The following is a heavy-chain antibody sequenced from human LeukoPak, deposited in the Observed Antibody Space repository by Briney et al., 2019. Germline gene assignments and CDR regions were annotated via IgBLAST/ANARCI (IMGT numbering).Heavy chain of an antibody. D-gene: IGHD3-10*01. CDR3: ATDSRGVGNAFDI. V-gene: IGHV1-69*06. CDR1: RGTLSSYA. Sequence: SVKVSCKASRGTLSSYAISWVRQAPGQGLEWMGRIIPIFGTANYAQKFQGRVTMTEDTTTDTAYMELSSLRSEDTAVYYCATDSRGVGNAFDIWGQGTMVTVSS. J-gene: IGHJ3*02. CDR2: IIPIFGTA.